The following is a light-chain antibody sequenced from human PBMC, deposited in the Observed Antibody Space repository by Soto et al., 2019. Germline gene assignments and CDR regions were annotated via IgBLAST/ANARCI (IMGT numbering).Light chain of an antibody. CDR3: QHYRTS. V-gene: IGKV3-20*01. CDR2: GAS. CDR1: RSVSSSY. Sequence: EIVLTQSPGTLSLSPGERVTLSCRASRSVSSSYLAWYQQKPGQAPRLLIYGASSRATGIPDRFSGSGSGTDFTLTITRLEPEDFAVYYCQHYRTSFGGGTKVEIK. J-gene: IGKJ4*01.